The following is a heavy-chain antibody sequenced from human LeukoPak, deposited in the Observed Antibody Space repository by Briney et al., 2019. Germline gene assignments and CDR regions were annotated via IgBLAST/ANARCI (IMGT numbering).Heavy chain of an antibody. D-gene: IGHD5-24*01. CDR3: AGGRILSEMATINMDI. Sequence: GASVKVSCKASGGTFSSYAISWVRQAPGQGLEWMGGIIPIFGTANYAQKFQGRVTITADESTSTAYMELSSLRSEDTAVYYCAGGRILSEMATINMDIWGQGTMVTVSS. CDR2: IIPIFGTA. J-gene: IGHJ3*02. V-gene: IGHV1-69*13. CDR1: GGTFSSYA.